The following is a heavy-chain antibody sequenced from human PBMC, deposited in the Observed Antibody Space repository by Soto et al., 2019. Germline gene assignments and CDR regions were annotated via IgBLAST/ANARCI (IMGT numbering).Heavy chain of an antibody. V-gene: IGHV3-23*01. CDR3: AKDRDDYRNYVFDY. CDR1: GFTFTNYA. J-gene: IGHJ4*02. Sequence: PGGSLRLSCAASGFTFTNYAMTWVRQAPGKGLEWVSISSGSGSGGSTNYADSVKGRFTIPRDNSKNTLYLQMNSLRVEDTAVYYCAKDRDDYRNYVFDYWGQGTLVTVSS. CDR2: SSGSGSGGST. D-gene: IGHD4-4*01.